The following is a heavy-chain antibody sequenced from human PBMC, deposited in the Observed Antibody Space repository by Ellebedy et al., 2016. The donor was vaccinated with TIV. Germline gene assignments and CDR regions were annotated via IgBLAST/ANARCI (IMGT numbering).Heavy chain of an antibody. CDR2: IYPGDSDT. CDR3: ARPRTEYSYVSDFDY. Sequence: GESLKISCPGSGYSFTTYWIGWVRQMPGKGLEWMGIIYPGDSDTRYSPSFKGQVTISADKSINTAYLQWTSLKASDTAMYFCARPRTEYSYVSDFDYWGQGTLLTVSS. V-gene: IGHV5-51*01. J-gene: IGHJ4*02. D-gene: IGHD3-10*01. CDR1: GYSFTTYW.